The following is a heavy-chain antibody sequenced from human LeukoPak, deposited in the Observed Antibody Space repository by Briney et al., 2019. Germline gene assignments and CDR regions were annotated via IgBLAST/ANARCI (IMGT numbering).Heavy chain of an antibody. J-gene: IGHJ6*02. CDR3: AGSIQTTRNYCSSTSCYYYGMDV. D-gene: IGHD2-2*01. V-gene: IGHV4-4*07. Sequence: SETLSLTCTVSGGSISSYYWSWIRQPAGKGLEWIGRIYTSGSTNYNPSLKSRVTMSVDTSKNQFSLKLSSVTAADTAVYYCAGSIQTTRNYCSSTSCYYYGMDVWGQGTTVTVSS. CDR2: IYTSGST. CDR1: GGSISSYY.